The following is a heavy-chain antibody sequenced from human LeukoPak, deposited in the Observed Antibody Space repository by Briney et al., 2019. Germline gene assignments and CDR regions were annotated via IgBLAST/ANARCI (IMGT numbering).Heavy chain of an antibody. J-gene: IGHJ5*02. CDR2: LFSDGGA. CDR1: GGSISGYY. Sequence: SETLSLTCTVSGGSISGYYWSWIRQPAGEGLEWIGRLFSDGGATYNPSLKSRVTMSVDTSKNQFSLKLTPVTAADTAVYYCTKEPAPWGQGTLVTVSS. V-gene: IGHV4-4*07. CDR3: TKEPAP.